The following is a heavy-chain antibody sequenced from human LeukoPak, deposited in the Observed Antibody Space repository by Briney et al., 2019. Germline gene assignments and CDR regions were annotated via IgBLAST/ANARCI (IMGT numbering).Heavy chain of an antibody. CDR1: GGSFSGYY. Sequence: SETLSLTCAVYGGSFSGYYWSWIRQPPGKGLEWIGEINHSGSTNYNPSLKSRVTISVDTSKNHFSLKLSSVTAADTAVYYCARVKYDYVWGSYRDIDLTDYWGQGTLVTVSS. CDR2: INHSGST. D-gene: IGHD3-16*02. J-gene: IGHJ4*02. CDR3: ARVKYDYVWGSYRDIDLTDY. V-gene: IGHV4-34*01.